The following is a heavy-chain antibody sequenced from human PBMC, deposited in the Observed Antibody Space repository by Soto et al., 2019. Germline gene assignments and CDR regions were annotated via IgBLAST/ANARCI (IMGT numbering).Heavy chain of an antibody. CDR1: GFTFSSYG. CDR3: AKGYYDILTGYFGKYYYYGMDV. Sequence: QVQLVESGGGVVQPGRSPRLSCAASGFTFSSYGMHWVRQAPGKGLEWVAVISYDGSNKYYADSVKGRFTISRDNSKNTLYLQMNSRRAEDTAVYYCAKGYYDILTGYFGKYYYYGMDVWGQGTTVPVYS. J-gene: IGHJ6*02. V-gene: IGHV3-30*18. D-gene: IGHD3-9*01. CDR2: ISYDGSNK.